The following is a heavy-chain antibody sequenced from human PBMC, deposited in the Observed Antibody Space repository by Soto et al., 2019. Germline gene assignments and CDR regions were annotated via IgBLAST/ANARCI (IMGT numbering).Heavy chain of an antibody. V-gene: IGHV3-11*01. D-gene: IGHD1-26*01. CDR1: GFIFSDYS. J-gene: IGHJ4*02. Sequence: QVQLVESGGALVKPGGSLRLSCAASGFIFSDYSMSWIRQAPGKGLEWVSYISGSGSDIYYVDSVKGRFTISRDNAKNSLYLQMNSLRAEDTAMYYCARGSGTQNLWGQGTLVTVSS. CDR3: ARGSGTQNL. CDR2: ISGSGSDI.